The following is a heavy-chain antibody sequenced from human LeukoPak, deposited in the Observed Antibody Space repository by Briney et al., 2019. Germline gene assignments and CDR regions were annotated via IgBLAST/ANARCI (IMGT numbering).Heavy chain of an antibody. D-gene: IGHD6-13*01. CDR3: ARGHHSSSWSLLTAAFDI. J-gene: IGHJ3*02. CDR1: GFTVSSNY. Sequence: PGGSLRLSCAASGFTVSSNYMSWVRQAPGKGLGWVSVIYSGGSTYYADSVKGRFTISRDNSKNTLYLQMNSLRAEDTAVYYCARGHHSSSWSLLTAAFDIWGQGTMVTVSS. V-gene: IGHV3-53*01. CDR2: IYSGGST.